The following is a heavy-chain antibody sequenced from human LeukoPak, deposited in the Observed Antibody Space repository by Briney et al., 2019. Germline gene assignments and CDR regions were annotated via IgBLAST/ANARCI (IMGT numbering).Heavy chain of an antibody. J-gene: IGHJ4*02. CDR3: AKEAHYDILTGYSYYFDY. CDR2: ISYDGSNK. V-gene: IGHV3-30*18. CDR1: GFTFSSYG. Sequence: PGGSLRLSRAASGFTFSSYGMHWVRQAPGKGLEWVAVISYDGSNKYYADSVKGRFTISRDNSKNTLYLQMSSLRAEDTAVYYCAKEAHYDILTGYSYYFDYWGQGTLVTVSS. D-gene: IGHD3-9*01.